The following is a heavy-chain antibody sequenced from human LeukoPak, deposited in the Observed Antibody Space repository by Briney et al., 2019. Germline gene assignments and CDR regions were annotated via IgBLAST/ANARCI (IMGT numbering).Heavy chain of an antibody. J-gene: IGHJ4*02. CDR2: ISSSSNYI. CDR1: GFTFSIYS. V-gene: IGHV3-21*01. D-gene: IGHD1-26*01. CDR3: ASLLNRRVVGGRLDY. Sequence: PGGSLRLSCAASGFTFSIYSMNWVRQAPGKGLEWVSSISSSSNYIFYADSLKGRFTISRDNAKNTLYLQMNSLRAEDTAVYYCASLLNRRVVGGRLDYWGQGTLVTVSS.